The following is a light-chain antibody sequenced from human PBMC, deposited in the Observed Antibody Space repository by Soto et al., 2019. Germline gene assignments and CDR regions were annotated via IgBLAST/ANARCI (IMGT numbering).Light chain of an antibody. CDR1: SSNIGAGYH. J-gene: IGLJ1*01. Sequence: QSVLTQPPSVSGAPGQRVTISCTGSSSNIGAGYHVHWYQQLPGAAPKLLIFGDSNRPSGVPDRFSGSKSGTSASLAITGLQADDEADYYCISYTGSSTSYVFGTGTKLTVL. CDR3: ISYTGSSTSYV. V-gene: IGLV1-40*01. CDR2: GDS.